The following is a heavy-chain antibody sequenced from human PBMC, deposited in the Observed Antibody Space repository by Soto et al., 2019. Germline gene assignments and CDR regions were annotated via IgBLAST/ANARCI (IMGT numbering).Heavy chain of an antibody. CDR3: ARFLSLLPPLACAMDV. Sequence: ASVKVSCKASGYTFTSYGISWVRQAPGQGLEWMGWISAYNGNTNYAQKLQGRVTMTTDTSTSTAYMELRSLRSDDTAVYYCARFLSLLPPLACAMDVWGQGITVTVSS. J-gene: IGHJ6*02. CDR2: ISAYNGNT. D-gene: IGHD2-15*01. CDR1: GYTFTSYG. V-gene: IGHV1-18*01.